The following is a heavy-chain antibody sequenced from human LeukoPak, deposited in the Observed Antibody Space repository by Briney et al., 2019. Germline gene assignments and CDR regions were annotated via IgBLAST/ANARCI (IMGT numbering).Heavy chain of an antibody. D-gene: IGHD6-19*01. CDR1: GGSISSYY. V-gene: IGHV4-59*08. CDR3: ARQQSQWPGRYFDY. CDR2: IYYSGST. Sequence: SETLSLTCTVSGGSISSYYWSWIRQRPGKGLERIGYIYYSGSTNYNPSLKSRVTISVDTSKNQFSLKLSSVTAADTAVYYCARQQSQWPGRYFDYWGQGTLVTVSS. J-gene: IGHJ4*02.